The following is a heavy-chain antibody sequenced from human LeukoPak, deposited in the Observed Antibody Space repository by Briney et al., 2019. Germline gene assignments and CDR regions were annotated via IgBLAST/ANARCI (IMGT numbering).Heavy chain of an antibody. CDR3: ARSMATGSSWYVAWFDP. D-gene: IGHD6-13*01. J-gene: IGHJ5*02. V-gene: IGHV3-11*06. Sequence: PGGSLRLSCAASGFTFSDYYMSWIRQAPGKGLEWVSYISSSSYTNYADSVKGRFTIPRDNAKNSLYLQMNSLRAEDTAVYYCARSMATGSSWYVAWFDPWGQGTLVTVSS. CDR1: GFTFSDYY. CDR2: ISSSSYT.